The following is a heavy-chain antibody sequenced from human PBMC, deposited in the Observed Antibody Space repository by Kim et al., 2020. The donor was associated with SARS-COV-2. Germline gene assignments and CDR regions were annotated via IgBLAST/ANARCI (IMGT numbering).Heavy chain of an antibody. CDR2: MNPNSGNT. CDR1: GYTFTSYD. V-gene: IGHV1-8*01. D-gene: IGHD2-21*01. CDR3: ARGHLKSIVVVIAPRPYYYYMDV. J-gene: IGHJ6*03. Sequence: ASVKVSCKASGYTFTSYDINWVRQATGQGPEWMGWMNPNSGNTGYAQKFQSRVTMTRNTSISTAYMELSSLRSEDTAVYYCARGHLKSIVVVIAPRPYYYYMDVWGKGTTVTVSS.